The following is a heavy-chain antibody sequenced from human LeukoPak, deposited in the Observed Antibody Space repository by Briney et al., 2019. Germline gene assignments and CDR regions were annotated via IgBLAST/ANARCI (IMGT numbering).Heavy chain of an antibody. D-gene: IGHD1-26*01. CDR3: AREVGAISDAFDI. CDR2: INPNSGGT. Sequence: ASVKVSCKASGYTFTGYYMHWVRQAPGQGLEWMGWINPNSGGTNYAQKFQGRVTMTRDTSISTAYMELSRLRSEDTAVYYCAREVGAISDAFDIWGQGTMVTVSS. J-gene: IGHJ3*02. CDR1: GYTFTGYY. V-gene: IGHV1-2*02.